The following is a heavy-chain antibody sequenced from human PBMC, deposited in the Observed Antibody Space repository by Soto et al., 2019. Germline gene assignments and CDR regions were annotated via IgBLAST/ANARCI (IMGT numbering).Heavy chain of an antibody. V-gene: IGHV1-69*10. CDR3: ARGPFRPSAMDV. D-gene: IGHD3-10*01. CDR1: GDTFKKNV. J-gene: IGHJ6*02. CDR2: TIPALGKT. Sequence: GASVKVSCKTSGDTFKKNVLTWVRRAPGQGLEWMGGTIPALGKTHYIEKFQGRVTITVDDATRTVYMEVRDLTSEDTAIYYCARGPFRPSAMDVWGQGTTVTVSS.